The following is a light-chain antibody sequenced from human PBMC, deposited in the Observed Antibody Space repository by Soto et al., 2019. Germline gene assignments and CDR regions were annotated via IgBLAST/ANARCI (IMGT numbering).Light chain of an antibody. J-gene: IGKJ1*01. CDR2: DAS. Sequence: EKVMTQSPATLSVSPGERATLSCRASQSVNSNLAWYQQKRGQAPRLLIYDASTRATGIPARFSGSGSGTEFTLTISSLQSEDFAFYYCQQYNNWPRTFGQGTKVEIK. V-gene: IGKV3-15*01. CDR3: QQYNNWPRT. CDR1: QSVNSN.